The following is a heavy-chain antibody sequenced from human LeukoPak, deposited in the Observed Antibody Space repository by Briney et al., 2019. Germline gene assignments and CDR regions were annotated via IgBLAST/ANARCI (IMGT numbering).Heavy chain of an antibody. J-gene: IGHJ4*02. Sequence: PSQTLSLTCTVSGGSISSGDYYWSWIRLPPGKGLEWTGYIYYSGSTYYNPSLKSRVTISVDTSKNQFSLRLSSVTAADTAVYYCARLNYYDRSASKAFENWGQGTLVPVSS. CDR1: GGSISSGDYY. CDR3: ARLNYYDRSASKAFEN. CDR2: IYYSGST. V-gene: IGHV4-30-4*01. D-gene: IGHD3-22*01.